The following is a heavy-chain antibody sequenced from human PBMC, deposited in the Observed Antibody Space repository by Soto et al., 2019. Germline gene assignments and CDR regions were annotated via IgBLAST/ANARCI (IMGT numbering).Heavy chain of an antibody. J-gene: IGHJ2*01. CDR2: FSYSGNA. V-gene: IGHV4-39*01. CDR1: GGSISNSVYS. Sequence: QVQLQESGPGLAKPSETLSLTCTVSGGSISNSVYSWGWVRQSPEKGLEYIGSFSYSGNAYYNPSLKSRVTMSVDASKNQFSLKLSSLTAADSAVYYCARRDWYFDLWVRGTLVTVSS. CDR3: ARRDWYFDL.